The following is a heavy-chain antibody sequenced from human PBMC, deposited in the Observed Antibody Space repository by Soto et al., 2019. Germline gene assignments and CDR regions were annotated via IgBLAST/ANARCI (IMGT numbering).Heavy chain of an antibody. D-gene: IGHD3-22*01. CDR3: AKVHSSGDYFPEY. J-gene: IGHJ4*02. Sequence: QTGGSLRLSCAASGFIFNNYAMSWVRQAPGKGLDWISAISAGGASTYYADSVKGRFTISRDNSQNTLFLQMHSLRAEDTAVYYCAKVHSSGDYFPEYWGQGTLVTVSS. CDR1: GFIFNNYA. CDR2: ISAGGAST. V-gene: IGHV3-23*01.